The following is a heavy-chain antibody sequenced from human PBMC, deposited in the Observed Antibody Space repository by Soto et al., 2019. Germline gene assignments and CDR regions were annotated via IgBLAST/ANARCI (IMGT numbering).Heavy chain of an antibody. Sequence: GGSLRLSCAASGFTFSSYAMSWVRQAPGKGLEWVSAISGSGGSTYYADSVKGRFTISRDNSKNTLYLQMNSLRAEDTAVYYCAKDLSIAVAGTRGGSSFDIWGQGTMVTVSS. V-gene: IGHV3-23*01. CDR1: GFTFSSYA. D-gene: IGHD6-19*01. J-gene: IGHJ3*02. CDR2: ISGSGGST. CDR3: AKDLSIAVAGTRGGSSFDI.